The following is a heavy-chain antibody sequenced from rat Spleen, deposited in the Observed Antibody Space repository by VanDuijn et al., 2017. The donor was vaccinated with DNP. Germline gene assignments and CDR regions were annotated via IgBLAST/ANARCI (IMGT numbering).Heavy chain of an antibody. J-gene: IGHJ4*01. Sequence: EVQLVESGGDLVQPGRSLNLSCVSSGFTFKNYWMTWIRQVPGKGLEWFASIFTSGGSAYYPDSMKGRFTISRDNAKNTLYLQMNSLRSEDTATYYCARKGAYRGAMDAWGQGTSVTVSS. V-gene: IGHV5-31*01. CDR1: GFTFKNYW. CDR3: ARKGAYRGAMDA. D-gene: IGHD1-4*01. CDR2: IFTSGGSA.